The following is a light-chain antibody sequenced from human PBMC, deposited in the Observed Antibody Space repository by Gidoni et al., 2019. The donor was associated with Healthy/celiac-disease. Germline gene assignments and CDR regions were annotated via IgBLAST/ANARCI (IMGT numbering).Light chain of an antibody. Sequence: IQMTQSPSSLSASVRDRVTITCRASQSLNRYLNWYQQKPGKAPKRLIYAASSLQSGVPSRFRGSGSGTDFTLTISSRQPEDVATDYCQQRYSTPRTFGQGTKLEIK. CDR1: QSLNRY. CDR2: AAS. J-gene: IGKJ2*01. CDR3: QQRYSTPRT. V-gene: IGKV1-39*01.